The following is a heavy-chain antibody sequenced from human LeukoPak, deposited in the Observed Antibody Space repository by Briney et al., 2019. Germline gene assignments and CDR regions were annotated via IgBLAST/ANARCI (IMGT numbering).Heavy chain of an antibody. D-gene: IGHD1-26*01. Sequence: GGSLRLSCSASGCTFNYYGMSWVRQAPGKGLEWVSGINWNGGSTGYADSVKGRFTISRDNAKNSLYLQMNSLRAEDTSLYYCARDRGGATGCVHYSACWGQGALVTVSS. CDR3: ARDRGGATGCVHYSAC. J-gene: IGHJ4*02. V-gene: IGHV3-20*04. CDR2: INWNGGST. CDR1: GCTFNYYG.